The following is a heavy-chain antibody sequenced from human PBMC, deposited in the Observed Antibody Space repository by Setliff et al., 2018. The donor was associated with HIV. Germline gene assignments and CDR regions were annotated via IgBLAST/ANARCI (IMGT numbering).Heavy chain of an antibody. D-gene: IGHD3-10*01. CDR2: IFDSGTT. V-gene: IGHV4-59*08. CDR3: ARQGGYNSPLMF. J-gene: IGHJ4*02. Sequence: SETLSLTCTVSGGSITSYYWNWIRQTPGKGLEWIGYIFDSGTTKYNPSVTSRVTISVNASKNQFFLQLISVTAADTAVYYCARQGGYNSPLMFWGQGKLVTVSS. CDR1: GGSITSYY.